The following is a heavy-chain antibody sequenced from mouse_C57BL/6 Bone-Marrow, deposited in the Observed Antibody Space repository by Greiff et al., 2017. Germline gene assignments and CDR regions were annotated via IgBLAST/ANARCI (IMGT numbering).Heavy chain of an antibody. Sequence: EVQLVESGEGLVKPGGSLKLSCAASGFTFSSYAMSWVRQTPEKRLEWVAFISSGGDFIYYADTVKGRFPISRDNARNTLYLQMSSLKSEDTAMYYCTRVPDFITTVGDYAMDYWGQGTSVTVSS. CDR2: ISSGGDFI. V-gene: IGHV5-9-1*02. CDR1: GFTFSSYA. J-gene: IGHJ4*01. CDR3: TRVPDFITTVGDYAMDY. D-gene: IGHD1-1*01.